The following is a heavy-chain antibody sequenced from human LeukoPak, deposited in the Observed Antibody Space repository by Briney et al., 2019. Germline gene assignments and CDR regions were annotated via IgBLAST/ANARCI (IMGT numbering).Heavy chain of an antibody. CDR3: ASGYSSHDAFDI. CDR1: GGSISSSSYY. V-gene: IGHV4-39*07. Sequence: PSETLSLTCTVSGGSISSSSYYWGWIRQPPGKGLEWIGSIYYSGSTNYNPSLKSRVTISVDTSKNQFSLKLSSVTAADTAVYYCASGYSSHDAFDIWGQGTMVTVSS. D-gene: IGHD6-13*01. J-gene: IGHJ3*02. CDR2: IYYSGST.